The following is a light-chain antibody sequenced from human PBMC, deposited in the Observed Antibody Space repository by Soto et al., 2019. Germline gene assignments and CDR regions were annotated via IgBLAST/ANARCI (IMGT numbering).Light chain of an antibody. V-gene: IGKV1-5*03. CDR2: KAS. CDR1: QTISSW. Sequence: DIQMTQSPSTLSGSVGDTVTITCRASQTISSWFSWDQQKPVKAPKLLSYKASTLKSVVPSRFSRSGSGTEITLTISSLQPDDFATYYCQHYNSYSEAFGQGTKVDI. CDR3: QHYNSYSEA. J-gene: IGKJ1*01.